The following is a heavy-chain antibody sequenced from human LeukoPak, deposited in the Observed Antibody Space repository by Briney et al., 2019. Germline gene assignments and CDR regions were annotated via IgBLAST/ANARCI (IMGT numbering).Heavy chain of an antibody. CDR2: SRNRAKSYTT. CDR3: SRDATGAS. V-gene: IGHV3-72*01. CDR1: GFTFSDHC. J-gene: IGHJ4*02. Sequence: GGSLRLACAVSGFTFSDHCMDWVRQAPGKGLEWVGRSRNRAKSYTTDYAASVKGRFTISRDDSKSTLYLQMNSLETEDTAVYYCSRDATGASCGQRTLVSVSS.